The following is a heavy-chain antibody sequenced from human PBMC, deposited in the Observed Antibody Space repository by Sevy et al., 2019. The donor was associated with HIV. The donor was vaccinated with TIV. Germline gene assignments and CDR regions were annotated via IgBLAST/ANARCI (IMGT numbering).Heavy chain of an antibody. CDR2: IKQDGSEK. CDR3: ARVRGSYWDYYYYGMDV. D-gene: IGHD1-26*01. J-gene: IGHJ6*02. Sequence: GGSLRLSCAASGFTFSSYWMSWVRQAPGKGLEWMANIKQDGSEKYYVDSVKGRFTISRDNAKNSLYLQMNSLRAEDTAVYYCARVRGSYWDYYYYGMDVWGQGTTVTVSS. V-gene: IGHV3-7*01. CDR1: GFTFSSYW.